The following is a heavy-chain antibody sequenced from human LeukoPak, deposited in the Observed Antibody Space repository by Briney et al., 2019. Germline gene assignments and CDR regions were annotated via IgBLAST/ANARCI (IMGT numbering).Heavy chain of an antibody. CDR2: MNPNSGNT. J-gene: IGHJ5*02. D-gene: IGHD2-2*01. Sequence: ASVKVSCKASGYTFTSYDINWVRQATGQGLEWMGWMNPNSGNTGYAQKFQGRVTMTRNTSISTAYMELSSLRSEDTAVYYCARRPAALRGYWFDPWGQGTLVTVSS. CDR3: ARRPAALRGYWFDP. CDR1: GYTFTSYD. V-gene: IGHV1-8*01.